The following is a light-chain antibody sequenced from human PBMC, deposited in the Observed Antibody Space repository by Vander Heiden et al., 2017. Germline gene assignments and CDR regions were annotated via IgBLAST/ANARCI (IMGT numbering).Light chain of an antibody. V-gene: IGLV2-23*02. J-gene: IGLJ3*02. CDR2: EVS. Sequence: QSALTQPASVSGSPGQSITISCTGISSDVGSYNLVSWYQQHPGKAPKLMIYEVSKRPSGVSNRFSGSKSGNTASLTISGLQAEEEADYYCCSYAGSSTFGVFGGGTKLTVL. CDR3: CSYAGSSTFGV. CDR1: SSDVGSYNL.